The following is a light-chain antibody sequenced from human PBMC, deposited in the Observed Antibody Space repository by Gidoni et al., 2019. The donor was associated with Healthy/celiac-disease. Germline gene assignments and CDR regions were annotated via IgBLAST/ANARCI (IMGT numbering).Light chain of an antibody. CDR3: QQRSNWPPLT. V-gene: IGKV3-11*01. Sequence: ELVLTQSPATLSLSPGERATLSCRASQSVSSYLAWYQQQPGQAPRLLIYDASNMATVIPARFSGSGSGTDFTLTIISLEPEDFAVYYCQQRSNWPPLTFGGGTQVEIK. CDR2: DAS. CDR1: QSVSSY. J-gene: IGKJ4*01.